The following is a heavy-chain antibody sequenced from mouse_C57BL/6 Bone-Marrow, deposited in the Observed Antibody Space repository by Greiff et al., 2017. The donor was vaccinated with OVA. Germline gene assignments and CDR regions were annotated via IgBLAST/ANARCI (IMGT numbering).Heavy chain of an antibody. CDR1: GFSINSDCY. J-gene: IGHJ1*03. CDR3: ARGYDSYWYFDV. D-gene: IGHD2-4*01. V-gene: IGHV3-3*01. Sequence: VQLKQSGPSLVRPSQTLSLTCTVTGFSINSDCYWIWIRQFPGNKLEYIGYTFYSGITYYNPSLESRTYITRDTSKNQFSLKLSSVTTEDTATYYCARGYDSYWYFDVWGTGTTVTVSS. CDR2: TFYSGIT.